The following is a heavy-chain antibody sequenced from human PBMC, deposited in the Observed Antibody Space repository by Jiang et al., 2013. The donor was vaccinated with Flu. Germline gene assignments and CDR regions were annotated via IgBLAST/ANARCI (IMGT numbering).Heavy chain of an antibody. D-gene: IGHD2-2*01. J-gene: IGHJ3*02. V-gene: IGHV4-39*01. CDR3: ARPIVVVPAASTGAFDI. Sequence: TVSGGSISSSSYYWGWIRQPPGKGLEWIGSIYYSGSTYYNPSLKSRVTISVDTSKNQFSLKLSSVTAADTAVYYCARPIVVVPAASTGAFDIWGQGTMVTVSS. CDR2: IYYSGST. CDR1: GGSISSSSYY.